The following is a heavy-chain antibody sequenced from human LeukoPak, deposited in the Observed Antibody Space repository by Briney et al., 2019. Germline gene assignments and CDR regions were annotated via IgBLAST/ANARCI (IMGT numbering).Heavy chain of an antibody. CDR2: IIPIFGTA. CDR3: ARGYCSGGSCTHYYYYYMDV. CDR1: GYTFTGYY. J-gene: IGHJ6*03. V-gene: IGHV1-69*13. D-gene: IGHD2-15*01. Sequence: GTSVKVSCKASGYTFTGYYIDWVQQAPGQGLEWMGGIIPIFGTANYAQKFQGRVTITADESTSTAYMELSSLRSEDTAVYYCARGYCSGGSCTHYYYYYMDVWGKGTTVTVSS.